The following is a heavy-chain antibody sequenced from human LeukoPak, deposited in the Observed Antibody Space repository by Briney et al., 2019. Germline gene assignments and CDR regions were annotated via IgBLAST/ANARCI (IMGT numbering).Heavy chain of an antibody. CDR1: GGTFSSYA. Sequence: ASVKVSCKASGGTFSSYAISWVRQAPGHGLEWMGWISPYNGNTNYAQEFQGRVAMTTDTSTTTAYMELRSLRSDDTAVYYCARYTAAGTSVDYWGPGTLVTVSS. J-gene: IGHJ4*02. CDR3: ARYTAAGTSVDY. CDR2: ISPYNGNT. V-gene: IGHV1-18*01. D-gene: IGHD6-13*01.